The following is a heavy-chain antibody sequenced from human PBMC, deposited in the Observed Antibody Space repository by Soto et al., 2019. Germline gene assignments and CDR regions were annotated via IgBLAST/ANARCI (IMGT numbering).Heavy chain of an antibody. CDR3: ARDGNRGYDMDV. Sequence: EVQVVESGGGLIQPGGSLRLSCAGSGFDFSKYNMDWVRQAPGKGLEWISYISNTSRTKFYADSVKGRFTISRDNARNSLFLEMNSLRDEGTAVYYCARDGNRGYDMDVWGQGTTVTVSS. CDR1: GFDFSKYN. J-gene: IGHJ6*02. V-gene: IGHV3-48*02. D-gene: IGHD1-1*01. CDR2: ISNTSRTK.